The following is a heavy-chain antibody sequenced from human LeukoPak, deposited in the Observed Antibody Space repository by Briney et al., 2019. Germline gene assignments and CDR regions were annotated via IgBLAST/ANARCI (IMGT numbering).Heavy chain of an antibody. Sequence: SSETLSLTYAVYGGSFSGYYWSWIRQPPGKGLEWIGEINHSGSTNYNPSLKSRVTISVDTSKNQFSLKLSSVTAADTAVYYRARGLFHFWSGPYFDYWGQGTLVTVSS. J-gene: IGHJ4*02. CDR1: GGSFSGYY. D-gene: IGHD3-3*02. CDR3: ARGLFHFWSGPYFDY. V-gene: IGHV4-34*01. CDR2: INHSGST.